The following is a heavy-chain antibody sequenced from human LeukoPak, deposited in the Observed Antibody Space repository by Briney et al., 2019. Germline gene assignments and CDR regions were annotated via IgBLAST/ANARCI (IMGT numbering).Heavy chain of an antibody. CDR3: ARDGDGYFDY. J-gene: IGHJ4*02. CDR1: GFTFSSYS. CDR2: ISSSSSTI. Sequence: PGGSLRLSCAASGFTFSSYSMNWVRQAPGKGLEWVSYISSSSSTIYYADSVKGRFTISRDNAKNSLYLQMNSLRAEDTAVYYCARDGDGYFDYWGQGTLVTVSS. D-gene: IGHD3-10*01. V-gene: IGHV3-48*01.